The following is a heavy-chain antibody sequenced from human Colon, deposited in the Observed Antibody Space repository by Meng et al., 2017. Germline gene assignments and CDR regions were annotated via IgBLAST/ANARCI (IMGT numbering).Heavy chain of an antibody. CDR3: AGGFVGASPD. Sequence: EVLLVDSGGGLVQPGGSLRLSCAASGFIFNSHWMTWVRQAAGKGLEWVASIKGDGSETYYVDSVKGRFTISRDNAKQSVYLQMNRLSAEDTAVYYCAGGFVGASPDWGQGTLVTVSS. J-gene: IGHJ1*01. CDR1: GFIFNSHW. D-gene: IGHD1-26*01. V-gene: IGHV3-7*01. CDR2: IKGDGSET.